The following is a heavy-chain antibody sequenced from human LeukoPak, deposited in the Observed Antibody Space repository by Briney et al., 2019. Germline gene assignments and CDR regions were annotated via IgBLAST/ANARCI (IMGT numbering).Heavy chain of an antibody. J-gene: IGHJ1*01. V-gene: IGHV1-2*02. Sequence: ASVKVSCKASGYTFTSYYMHWVRQAPGQGLEWMGWINPNSGGTNSAQKFQGRVTMTRDTSIITAYMELSRLRSDDTAVYFCARGYYDSSDYEYFQHWGQGTLVTASS. D-gene: IGHD3-22*01. CDR1: GYTFTSYY. CDR3: ARGYYDSSDYEYFQH. CDR2: INPNSGGT.